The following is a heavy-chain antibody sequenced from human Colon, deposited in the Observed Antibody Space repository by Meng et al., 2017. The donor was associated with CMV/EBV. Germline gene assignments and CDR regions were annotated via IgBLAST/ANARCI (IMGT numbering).Heavy chain of an antibody. CDR2: INSNGGT. V-gene: IGHV4-34*01. Sequence: GGSFGGFYWTCIRQSPEKGFEWIGKINSNGGTNYNPSLNSRVTMSVDTSKNQFSLKMKSMTAADAGVYYCARPVQIEDRSSVNWFDPWGQGILVTVSS. J-gene: IGHJ5*02. CDR1: GGSFGGFY. CDR3: ARPVQIEDRSSVNWFDP. D-gene: IGHD3-10*01.